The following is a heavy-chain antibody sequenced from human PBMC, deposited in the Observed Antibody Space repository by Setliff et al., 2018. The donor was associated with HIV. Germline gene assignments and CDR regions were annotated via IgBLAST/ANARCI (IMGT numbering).Heavy chain of an antibody. D-gene: IGHD5-12*01. Sequence: SETLSLTCAVHGGPLTEHYWNWIRQSPGKGLEWIAEVHHTGYLNYNPSLKGRVTISLDMSQNQFSLKVNSVTAADTAIYYCARGGPAVAYAVDVWGQGTTVTVSS. J-gene: IGHJ6*02. V-gene: IGHV4-34*01. CDR1: GGPLTEHY. CDR2: VHHTGYL. CDR3: ARGGPAVAYAVDV.